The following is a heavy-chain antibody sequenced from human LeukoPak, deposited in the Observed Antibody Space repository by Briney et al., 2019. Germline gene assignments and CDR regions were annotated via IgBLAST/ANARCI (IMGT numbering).Heavy chain of an antibody. Sequence: SETLSLTCAVHGGSFSGYYWSWIRQPPGKGLEWIGEINHSGSTNYNPSLKSRVTISVDTSKNQFSLKLSSVTAADTAVYYCARLYYYGSGSYADYWGQGTLVTVSS. CDR3: ARLYYYGSGSYADY. CDR1: GGSFSGYY. CDR2: INHSGST. J-gene: IGHJ4*02. D-gene: IGHD3-10*01. V-gene: IGHV4-34*01.